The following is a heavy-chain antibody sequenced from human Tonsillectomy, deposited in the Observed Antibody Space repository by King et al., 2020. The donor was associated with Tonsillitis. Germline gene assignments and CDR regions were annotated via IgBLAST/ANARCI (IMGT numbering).Heavy chain of an antibody. Sequence: VQLVESGGGLVQPGGSLRLSCAASGFTFSSYAMSWVRQAPGKGLEWVSATSGSTGKTYYADSAKGRFTISRDNSKNTLYLQMNSLRAEDTAVYYCAKGNRSRRGGSCPRSLYYYAMVVGGQGTPVTVS. V-gene: IGHV3-23*04. CDR1: GFTFSSYA. CDR3: AKGNRSRRGGSCPRSLYYYAMVV. D-gene: IGHD2-15*01. CDR2: TSGSTGKT. J-gene: IGHJ6*02.